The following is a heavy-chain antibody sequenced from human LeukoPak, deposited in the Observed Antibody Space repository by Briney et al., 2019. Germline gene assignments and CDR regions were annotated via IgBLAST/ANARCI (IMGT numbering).Heavy chain of an antibody. CDR1: GFTFSSYA. CDR3: AKNPGYDGYGWFDP. Sequence: PGGSLRLSCAASGFTFSSYAMSWVRQAPGKGLEWVSATGGSGGGANHADSVKGRFTISRDNSKNTLYLQMNSLRAEDTAVYYCAKNPGYDGYGWFDPWGQGTLVTVSS. D-gene: IGHD5-24*01. J-gene: IGHJ5*02. V-gene: IGHV3-23*01. CDR2: TGGSGGGA.